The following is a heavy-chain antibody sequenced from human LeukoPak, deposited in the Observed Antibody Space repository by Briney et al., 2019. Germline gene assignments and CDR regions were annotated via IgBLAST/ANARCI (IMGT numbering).Heavy chain of an antibody. J-gene: IGHJ4*02. CDR2: ISGSGGST. D-gene: IGHD1-26*01. Sequence: PGGSLRLSCAASGFRFSDYYMSWVRQAPGKGLEWVSAISGSGGSTYYADSVKGRFTISRDNSKNTLYLQMNSLRAEDTAVYYCAKESPGWELLQIFDYWGQGTLVTVSS. CDR1: GFRFSDYY. CDR3: AKESPGWELLQIFDY. V-gene: IGHV3-23*01.